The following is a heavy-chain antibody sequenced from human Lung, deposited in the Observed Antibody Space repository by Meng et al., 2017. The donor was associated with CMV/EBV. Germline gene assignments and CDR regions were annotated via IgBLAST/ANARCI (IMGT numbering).Heavy chain of an antibody. Sequence: VQLGQSGAEVKKPGASVKVSCKASGYTFTSYDINWVRQGTGQGLEWMGWMNPNRGTTGYAQKFQGRVTMTRNISKSTAYMDLSSLRSEDTAVYYCATGVADFEYWGQGTLVTVPS. D-gene: IGHD6-19*01. J-gene: IGHJ4*02. CDR2: MNPNRGTT. CDR3: ATGVADFEY. V-gene: IGHV1-8*01. CDR1: GYTFTSYD.